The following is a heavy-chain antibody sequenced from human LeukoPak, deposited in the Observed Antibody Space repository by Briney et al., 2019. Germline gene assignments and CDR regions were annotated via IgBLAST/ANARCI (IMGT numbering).Heavy chain of an antibody. CDR2: ISRSSDYF. CDR3: ARETGYSSSWYFGLDYYYGMDV. CDR1: GFTFSTYT. D-gene: IGHD6-13*01. Sequence: PGGSLRLSCAASGFTFSTYTMNWVRQAPGKGLEWVSSISRSSDYFYYADSVKGRFTISRDNAQNSLYLQMNSLRAEDTAVYYCARETGYSSSWYFGLDYYYGMDVWGQGTTVTVSS. V-gene: IGHV3-21*04. J-gene: IGHJ6*02.